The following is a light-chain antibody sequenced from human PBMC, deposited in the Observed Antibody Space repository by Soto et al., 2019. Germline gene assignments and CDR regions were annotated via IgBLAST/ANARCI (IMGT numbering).Light chain of an antibody. V-gene: IGKV3-15*01. J-gene: IGKJ4*01. CDR2: DAS. Sequence: EIVMTQSPATLSVSPGERATLSCRASQSVSSNLAWYQQKPGQAPRLLIYDASTRATGIPARFSGSGSGTEYTLPISSLQSEDSAVYYRQHCSWHPFTVTFGGGTKVEIK. CDR1: QSVSSN. CDR3: QHCSWHPFTVT.